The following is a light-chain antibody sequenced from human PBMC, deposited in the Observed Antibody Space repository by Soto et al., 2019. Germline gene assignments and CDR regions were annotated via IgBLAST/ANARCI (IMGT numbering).Light chain of an antibody. Sequence: ILMTQSPATLSVSPGERATLSCRASQSVSNNLAWYQQKPGQAPRLLIYDAPTRATGIPARFSGSGSGTEFTLTISGLQSEDFVVYYCQQYNNWPPWTFGQGTKVEIK. CDR1: QSVSNN. CDR3: QQYNNWPPWT. J-gene: IGKJ1*01. V-gene: IGKV3-15*01. CDR2: DAP.